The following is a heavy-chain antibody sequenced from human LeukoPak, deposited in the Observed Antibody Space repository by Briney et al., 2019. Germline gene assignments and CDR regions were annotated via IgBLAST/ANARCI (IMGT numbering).Heavy chain of an antibody. V-gene: IGHV1-8*01. CDR1: GYTFTSYD. CDR3: ARDQDIVVVVAALRQREMGGFDP. D-gene: IGHD2-15*01. CDR2: MNPNSGNT. Sequence: ASVKVSCKASGYTFTSYDINWVRQATGQGLEWMGWMNPNSGNTGYAQKFHGRVTMTRNTSISTAYMELSSLRSEDTAVYYCARDQDIVVVVAALRQREMGGFDPWGQGTLVTVSS. J-gene: IGHJ5*02.